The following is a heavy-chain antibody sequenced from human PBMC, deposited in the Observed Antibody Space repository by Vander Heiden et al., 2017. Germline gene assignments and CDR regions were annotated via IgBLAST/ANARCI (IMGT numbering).Heavy chain of an antibody. J-gene: IGHJ4*02. V-gene: IGHV3-7*01. CDR1: GFTFSTFW. CDR3: ARVDHYYEESQYRSFDL. CDR2: IKQDGSEK. Sequence: VQLVDSGGDLVQPGGSLRLSCVGTGFTFSTFWMSWVRQAPGKGIEWVATIKQDGSEKNYVDSVKDRFTISRDNARNSLYLQMNSLRAEDTAVYFCARVDHYYEESQYRSFDLWGQGTLVTVSS. D-gene: IGHD3-22*01.